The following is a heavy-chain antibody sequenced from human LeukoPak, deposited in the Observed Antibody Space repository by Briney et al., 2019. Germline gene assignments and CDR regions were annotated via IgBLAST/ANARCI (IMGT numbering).Heavy chain of an antibody. CDR1: GGSISSSNYY. CDR3: ARVAPALNWFDP. J-gene: IGHJ5*02. Sequence: SETLSLTCTVSGGSISSSNYYWGWIRQPPGKGLEWIGTIYYSGSTYYNPSLKSRVTISVDTSKNQFSLKLSSVTAADTAVYYCARVAPALNWFDPWGQGTLVTVSS. V-gene: IGHV4-39*07. D-gene: IGHD1-14*01. CDR2: IYYSGST.